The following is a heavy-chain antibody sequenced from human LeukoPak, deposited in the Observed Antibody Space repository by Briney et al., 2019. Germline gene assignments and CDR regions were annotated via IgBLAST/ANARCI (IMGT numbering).Heavy chain of an antibody. CDR3: ARRMYVVSFDY. Sequence: SETLSLTGAVYGGSFSGYYWSWIRQPPGKGLEWIGEINHSGSTNYNPSLKSRVTISVDTSKNQFSLKLSSVTAADTAVYYCARRMYVVSFDYWGQGTLVTVSS. V-gene: IGHV4-34*01. J-gene: IGHJ4*02. CDR2: INHSGST. CDR1: GGSFSGYY. D-gene: IGHD3-16*01.